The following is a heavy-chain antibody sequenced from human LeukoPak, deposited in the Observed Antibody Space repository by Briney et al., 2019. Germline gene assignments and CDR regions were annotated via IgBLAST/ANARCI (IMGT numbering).Heavy chain of an antibody. V-gene: IGHV3-23*01. CDR2: ISGSGGST. D-gene: IGHD2-2*01. J-gene: IGHJ5*02. CDR1: GFTFSSYA. CDR3: AKAYTRGTSFNWFDP. Sequence: GGSLRLSCAASGFTFSSYAMSWVRQAPGKGLEWVSAISGSGGSTYYADSVEGRFTISRDNSKNTLYLQMNSLRAEDTAVYYCAKAYTRGTSFNWFDPWGQGTLVTVSS.